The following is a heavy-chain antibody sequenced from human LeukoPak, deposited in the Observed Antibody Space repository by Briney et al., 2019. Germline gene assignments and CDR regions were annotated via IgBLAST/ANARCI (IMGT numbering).Heavy chain of an antibody. Sequence: ESGGSLRLSCAASGFTFGSYSMNWVRQAPGKGLEWVSSISSSSSYIYYADSVKGRFTISRDNAKNSLYLQMNSLRAEDAAVYYCARDGTYYYDSSGYLSAGYYGMDVWGQGTTVTVSS. J-gene: IGHJ6*02. CDR1: GFTFGSYS. D-gene: IGHD3-22*01. CDR3: ARDGTYYYDSSGYLSAGYYGMDV. V-gene: IGHV3-21*01. CDR2: ISSSSSYI.